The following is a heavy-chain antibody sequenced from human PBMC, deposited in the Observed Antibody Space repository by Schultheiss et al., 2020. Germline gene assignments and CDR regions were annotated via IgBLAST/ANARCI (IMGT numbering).Heavy chain of an antibody. CDR1: GYTFTGYY. J-gene: IGHJ4*02. D-gene: IGHD4-23*01. Sequence: ASVKVSCKASGYTFTGYYMHWVRQAPGQGLEWMGWINPNSGGTNYAQKFQGRVTMTRDTSISTAYMELSRLRSDDTAVYYCASWSLRGYGGNSYGNFDYWGQGTLVNVYS. CDR2: INPNSGGT. V-gene: IGHV1-2*02. CDR3: ASWSLRGYGGNSYGNFDY.